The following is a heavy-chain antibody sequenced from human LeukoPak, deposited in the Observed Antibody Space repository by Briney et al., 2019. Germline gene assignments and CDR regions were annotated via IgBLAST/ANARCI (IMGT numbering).Heavy chain of an antibody. V-gene: IGHV3-33*01. Sequence: PGGSLRLPCAASGFTFSSYGIHWVRQAPGKGLEWVAVFWYDGSNKYYADSVKGRFTISRDNSKNILYLQMNSLRAEDTAVYYCARAIAVAGNFDYWGQGTLVTVSS. CDR3: ARAIAVAGNFDY. CDR1: GFTFSSYG. D-gene: IGHD6-19*01. CDR2: FWYDGSNK. J-gene: IGHJ4*02.